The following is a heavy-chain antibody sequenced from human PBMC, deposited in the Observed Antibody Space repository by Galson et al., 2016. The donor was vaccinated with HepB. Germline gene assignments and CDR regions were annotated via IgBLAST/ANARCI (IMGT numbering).Heavy chain of an antibody. J-gene: IGHJ2*01. Sequence: SLRLSCAASGFTLSTYAMNWVRQAPAKGLEWVSGISGSGEITFYADSVKGRFTISRDNSQNTLYLQMNSLRAEDTAVYYCAKDLGDSLGTDDYYFDLWGRGTLATVSS. CDR2: ISGSGEIT. CDR3: AKDLGDSLGTDDYYFDL. D-gene: IGHD3-22*01. V-gene: IGHV3-23*01. CDR1: GFTLSTYA.